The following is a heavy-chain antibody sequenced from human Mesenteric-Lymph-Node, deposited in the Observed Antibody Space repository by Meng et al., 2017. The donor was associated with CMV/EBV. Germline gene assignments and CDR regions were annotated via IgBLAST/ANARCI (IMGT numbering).Heavy chain of an antibody. CDR2: IYYSGST. J-gene: IGHJ4*02. CDR3: ARHWAAAAPYFDY. Sequence: VSGVSISSSSYYWGWIRQPPGKGLEWIGSIYYSGSTYYNPSLKSRVTISVDTSKNQFSLKLSSVTAADTAVYYCARHWAAAAPYFDYWGQGTLVTVSS. V-gene: IGHV4-39*01. D-gene: IGHD6-13*01. CDR1: GVSISSSSYY.